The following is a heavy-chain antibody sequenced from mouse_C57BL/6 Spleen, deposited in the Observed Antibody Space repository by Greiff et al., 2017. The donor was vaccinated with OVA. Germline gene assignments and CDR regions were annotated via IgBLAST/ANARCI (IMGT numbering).Heavy chain of an antibody. CDR1: GFTFTDYY. Sequence: EVQGVESGGGLVQPGGSLSLSCAASGFTFTDYYMSWVRQPPGKALEWLGFIRNKANGYATEYSASVKGRFTISRDNSQSILYLQMNALRAEDSATYYCARSSYDYGDYWGQGTTLTVSS. CDR2: IRNKANGYAT. D-gene: IGHD2-4*01. CDR3: ARSSYDYGDY. V-gene: IGHV7-3*01. J-gene: IGHJ2*01.